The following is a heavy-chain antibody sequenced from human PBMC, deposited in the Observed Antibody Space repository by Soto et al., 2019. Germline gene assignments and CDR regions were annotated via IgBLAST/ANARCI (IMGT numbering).Heavy chain of an antibody. V-gene: IGHV4-34*01. CDR3: AKARRFLEWSYGAAYYYYGMDV. CDR1: GGSLSGYQ. CDR2: IYHSGST. J-gene: IGHJ6*02. D-gene: IGHD3-3*01. Sequence: PSETLSLTCAVYGGSLSGYQWSWIRQPPGKGLEWIGEIYHSGSTNFNPSLKSRVTISIDTSKNQFSLKLTSVTAADTAVYYCAKARRFLEWSYGAAYYYYGMDVWGQGTTVTVSS.